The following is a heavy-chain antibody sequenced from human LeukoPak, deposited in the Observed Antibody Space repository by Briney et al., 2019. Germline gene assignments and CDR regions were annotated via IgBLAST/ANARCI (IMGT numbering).Heavy chain of an antibody. CDR3: ARGRYFDWLLYPFDY. D-gene: IGHD3-9*01. Sequence: PGGSLRLSCAASGFTVSSNYMSWVRQAPGKGLEWVSVIYSGGSTYYADSVKGRFTISRDNSKNTLYLQMNSLRAEDTAVYYCARGRYFDWLLYPFDYWGQGTLVTVSS. CDR1: GFTVSSNY. J-gene: IGHJ4*02. CDR2: IYSGGST. V-gene: IGHV3-53*01.